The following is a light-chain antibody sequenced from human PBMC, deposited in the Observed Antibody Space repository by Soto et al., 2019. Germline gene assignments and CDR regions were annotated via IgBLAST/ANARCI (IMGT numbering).Light chain of an antibody. CDR2: AAS. CDR3: QHSYGIPTWK. CDR1: HVISSY. V-gene: IGKV1-8*01. Sequence: AIRTTSSRSSFSASTVYRFTITCPSIHVISSYLAWYQQTPGKAPKLLIYAASTLQSGVPSRFSGSGSGTDFTLTIRCLQSEDFATYYCQHSYGIPTWKCGQGNKGDIK. J-gene: IGKJ1*01.